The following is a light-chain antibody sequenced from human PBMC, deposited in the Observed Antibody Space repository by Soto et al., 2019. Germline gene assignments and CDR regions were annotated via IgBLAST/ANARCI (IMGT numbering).Light chain of an antibody. CDR3: VSYTTSAPYV. CDR1: SSDVGNYIF. V-gene: IGLV2-14*01. CDR2: DIN. J-gene: IGLJ1*01. Sequence: QSALTQPASVSGSPGQSITISCTGTSSDVGNYIFVSWYRQHPGKAPKLMIYDINNRPSGVSNRFSGSKSGNTASLTISGRQAEDGEDYYCVSYTTSAPYVFGPGTKLTVL.